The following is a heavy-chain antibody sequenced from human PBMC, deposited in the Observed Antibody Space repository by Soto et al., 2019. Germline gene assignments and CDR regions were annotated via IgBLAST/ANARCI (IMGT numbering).Heavy chain of an antibody. V-gene: IGHV4-39*01. D-gene: IGHD2-15*01. CDR2: IYYSGST. J-gene: IGHJ4*02. Sequence: SETLSLTCTVSGGSISSSSYYWGWIRQPPGKGLEWIGSIYYSGSTYYNPSLKSRVTISVDTSKNQFSLKLSSVTAADTAVYYCARYGYGECNSGSCYSPFDYWGQGTLVTVSS. CDR1: GGSISSSSYY. CDR3: ARYGYGECNSGSCYSPFDY.